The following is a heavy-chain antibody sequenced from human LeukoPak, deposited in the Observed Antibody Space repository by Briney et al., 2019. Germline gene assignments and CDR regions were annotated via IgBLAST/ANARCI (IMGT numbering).Heavy chain of an antibody. Sequence: PSETLSLTCTVSGGSISSHYWSWIRQPPGKGLEWIGYIYYSGSTNYNPSLKSRVTVSVDTSKNQFSLKLSSVTAADTAVYYCARGVGYCSSTSCYSFDYWGQGTLVTVSS. D-gene: IGHD2-2*01. CDR3: ARGVGYCSSTSCYSFDY. V-gene: IGHV4-59*11. J-gene: IGHJ4*02. CDR1: GGSISSHY. CDR2: IYYSGST.